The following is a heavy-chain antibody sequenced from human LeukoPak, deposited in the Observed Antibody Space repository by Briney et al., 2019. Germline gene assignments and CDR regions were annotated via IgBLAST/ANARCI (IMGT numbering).Heavy chain of an antibody. CDR1: GFTFSS. CDR3: AKVQPGSGYYHPFDY. CDR2: IIGSGGSR. J-gene: IGHJ4*02. D-gene: IGHD3-22*01. V-gene: IGHV3-23*01. Sequence: PGGSLRLSCAASGFTFSSWVRQAPGKELGWGSTIIGSGGSRSYADSVKGRFTISRDNSKNTLYLQMNSLRAEDTAVYYCAKVQPGSGYYHPFDYWGQGTLVTVSS.